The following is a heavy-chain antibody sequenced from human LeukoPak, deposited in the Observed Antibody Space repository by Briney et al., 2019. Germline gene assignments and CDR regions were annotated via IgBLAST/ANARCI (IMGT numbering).Heavy chain of an antibody. CDR1: GGSISSYS. CDR3: ARHEGSGSFNFDF. V-gene: IGHV4-59*08. D-gene: IGHD6-19*01. Sequence: SETLSLTCTVSGGSISSYSWSWIRQPPGKGLEWIGYIYYSGSTNYNPSLESRVTISVDTSKNQFSLKLNSVTAADTAVYFCARHEGSGSFNFDFWGQGNLVTVSS. J-gene: IGHJ4*02. CDR2: IYYSGST.